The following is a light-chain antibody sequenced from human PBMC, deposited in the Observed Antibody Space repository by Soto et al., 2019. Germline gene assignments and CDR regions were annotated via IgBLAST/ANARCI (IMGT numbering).Light chain of an antibody. CDR3: QSYDSSLSGVI. CDR1: RSNIGAGYD. V-gene: IGLV1-40*01. J-gene: IGLJ2*01. CDR2: GNS. Sequence: QAVVTQPPSVSGAPGLRVTISCTGTRSNIGAGYDVHWYQQLPGTAPKPLIYGNSNRPLGVPDRFSGSKSGTSASLAITGLQAEDEADYYCQSYDSSLSGVIFGGGTKLTVL.